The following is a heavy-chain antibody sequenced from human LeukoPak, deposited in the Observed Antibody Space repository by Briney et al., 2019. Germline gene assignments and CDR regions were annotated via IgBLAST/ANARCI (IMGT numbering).Heavy chain of an antibody. V-gene: IGHV3-30*02. CDR2: IRYDGSNK. Sequence: GGSLRLSCAASGFTFSSYGMHWARQAPGKGLEWVSFIRYDGSNKYYADSVKGRFTISRDNSKNTLYLQMNSLRAEDTAVYYCAKEGTTVKASYYYYYMDVWGKGTTVTVSS. CDR3: AKEGTTVKASYYYYYMDV. D-gene: IGHD4-11*01. J-gene: IGHJ6*03. CDR1: GFTFSSYG.